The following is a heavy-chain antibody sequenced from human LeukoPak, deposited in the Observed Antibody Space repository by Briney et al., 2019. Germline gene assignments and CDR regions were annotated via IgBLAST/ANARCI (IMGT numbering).Heavy chain of an antibody. CDR1: GDSISSGDYY. CDR3: ARHLIELLWGIPYLDY. V-gene: IGHV4-39*01. J-gene: IGHJ4*02. CDR2: IYYSGST. Sequence: PSETLSLTCTVSGDSISSGDYYWGWIRQPPGKGLEWIGSIYYSGSTYYNPSLKSRVTISVDTSKNQFSLKLSSVTAADTAVYYCARHLIELLWGIPYLDYWGQGTLVTVSS. D-gene: IGHD2-2*01.